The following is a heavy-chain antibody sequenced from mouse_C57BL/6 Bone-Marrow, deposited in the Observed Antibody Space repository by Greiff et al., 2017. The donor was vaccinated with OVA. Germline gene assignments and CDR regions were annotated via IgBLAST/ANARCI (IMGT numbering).Heavy chain of an antibody. Sequence: EVKLVESGGDLVKPGGSLKLSCAASGFTFSSYGMSWVRQTPDKRLEWVATISSGGSYTYYPDSVKGRFTISRDNAKNTLYLQMSSLKSEDTAMYYCARSLGGYFDVWGTGTTVTVSS. J-gene: IGHJ1*03. CDR1: GFTFSSYG. CDR3: ARSLGGYFDV. V-gene: IGHV5-6*01. D-gene: IGHD3-3*01. CDR2: ISSGGSYT.